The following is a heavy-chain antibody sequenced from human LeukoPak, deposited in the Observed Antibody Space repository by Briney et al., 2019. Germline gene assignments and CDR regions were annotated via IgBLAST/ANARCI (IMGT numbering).Heavy chain of an antibody. CDR2: TYHGGST. J-gene: IGHJ3*02. V-gene: IGHV4-30-2*01. D-gene: IGHD3-22*01. Sequence: PSQTLSLTCAVSGGSISSGGYSWSWIRQPPGKGLEWIGHTYHGGSTYYNPSLKGRVTISVDRSNNQFSLKLSSVTAADTAVYYCVRAPYYYDSSGYRSGAFDIWGQGTMVTASS. CDR3: VRAPYYYDSSGYRSGAFDI. CDR1: GGSISSGGYS.